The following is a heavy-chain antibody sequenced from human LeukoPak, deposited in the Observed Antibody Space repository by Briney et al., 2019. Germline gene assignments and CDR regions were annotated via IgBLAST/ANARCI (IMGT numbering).Heavy chain of an antibody. V-gene: IGHV1-2*02. Sequence: ASVKVSCKASGYTFTGYYMHWVRQAPGQGLEWMGWINPNSGGTNYAQKFQGRVTMTRDTSISTAYMELSRLRSDDTAVYYRARETQDIVVVVAATGWFDPWGQGTLVTVSS. CDR3: ARETQDIVVVVAATGWFDP. CDR1: GYTFTGYY. J-gene: IGHJ5*02. D-gene: IGHD2-15*01. CDR2: INPNSGGT.